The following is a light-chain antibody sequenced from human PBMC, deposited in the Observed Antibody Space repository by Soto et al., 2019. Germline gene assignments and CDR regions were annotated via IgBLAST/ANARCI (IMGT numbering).Light chain of an antibody. CDR3: QQYNDWPRA. CDR1: QSVGSY. CDR2: DAS. J-gene: IGKJ1*01. V-gene: IGKV3D-15*01. Sequence: DIVLIQSPATLSLSPADRATLSCRASQSVGSYLAWYQHKPGQAPQLLIYDASSRATGAPDRFSGSGFGTEFTLTISSLQSEDFAVYYCQQYNDWPRAFGQGTKVDIK.